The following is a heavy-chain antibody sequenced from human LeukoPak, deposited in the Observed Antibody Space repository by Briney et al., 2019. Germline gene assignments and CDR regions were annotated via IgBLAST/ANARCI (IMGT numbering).Heavy chain of an antibody. J-gene: IGHJ6*02. CDR1: GFTFSSYS. Sequence: EGSLRLSCAASGFTFSSYSMIWVRQAPGKGLEWVSSISSSSSYIYYADSVKGRFTISRDNAKNSLYLQMNSLRAEDTAVYYCAREAHYGMDVWGQGTTVTVSS. CDR2: ISSSSSYI. V-gene: IGHV3-21*01. CDR3: AREAHYGMDV.